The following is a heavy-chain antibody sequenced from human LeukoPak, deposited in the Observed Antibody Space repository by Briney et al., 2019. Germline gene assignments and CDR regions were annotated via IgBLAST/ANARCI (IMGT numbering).Heavy chain of an antibody. V-gene: IGHV4-38-2*02. CDR2: IYHSGST. Sequence: SETLSLTCTVSGYSISSGYYWGWIRQPPGKGLGWIGSIYHSGSTYYNPSLKSRVTISVDTSKNQFSLKLSSVTAADTAVYYCARDRSSSSEDYFDYWGQGTLVTVSS. D-gene: IGHD6-6*01. J-gene: IGHJ4*02. CDR1: GYSISSGYY. CDR3: ARDRSSSSEDYFDY.